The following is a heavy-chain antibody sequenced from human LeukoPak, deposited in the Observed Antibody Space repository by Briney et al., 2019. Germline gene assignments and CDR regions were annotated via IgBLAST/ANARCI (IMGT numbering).Heavy chain of an antibody. V-gene: IGHV4-59*01. CDR3: ARDRWASSSGIPI. CDR1: GSSISRYY. Sequence: SETLSLTCTVSGSSISRYYWNWIRQPPGKGLEWIGYIYTSGSTDYNPSLKSRVTISGDTSKSQFSLRLSSVTAADTAVYYCARDRWASSSGIPIWSQRTMVTVSA. D-gene: IGHD6-6*01. CDR2: IYTSGST. J-gene: IGHJ3*02.